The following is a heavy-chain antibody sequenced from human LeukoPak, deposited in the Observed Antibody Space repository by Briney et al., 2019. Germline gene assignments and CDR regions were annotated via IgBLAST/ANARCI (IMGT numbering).Heavy chain of an antibody. J-gene: IGHJ4*02. Sequence: SETLSLTCTVSGASISSSTYYWGWIRQPPGKGLEWIGSASYSGNTYYNPSLKSRVTILVDTSKNQFSLKLRSVTAADTAVYYCARASVAPMINYWGQGTLVTVSS. V-gene: IGHV4-39*07. CDR1: GASISSSTYY. CDR3: ARASVAPMINY. CDR2: ASYSGNT. D-gene: IGHD3-16*01.